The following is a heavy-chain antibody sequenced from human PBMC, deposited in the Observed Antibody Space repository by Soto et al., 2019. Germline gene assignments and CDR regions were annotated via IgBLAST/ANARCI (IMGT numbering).Heavy chain of an antibody. CDR1: GFTFSSYA. Sequence: GGSLRLSCAASGFTFSSYAMSWVRQAPGKGLEWVSAISGSGGSTYYADSVKGRFTISRDNSKNTLYLQMNSLRAEDTAVYYCARLYKTTVTTQFYFDYWGQGTLVTVSS. J-gene: IGHJ4*02. CDR2: ISGSGGST. D-gene: IGHD4-17*01. CDR3: ARLYKTTVTTQFYFDY. V-gene: IGHV3-23*01.